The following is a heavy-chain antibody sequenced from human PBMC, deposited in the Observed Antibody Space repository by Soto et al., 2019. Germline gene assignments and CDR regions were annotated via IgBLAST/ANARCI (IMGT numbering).Heavy chain of an antibody. Sequence: SETLSLTSTVSGGSISSISYYWGWIRQPPGKGLEWIGSIYYSGSTYYNPSLKSRVTISVDTSKNQFSLKLSSVTAADTAVYYCARHYFPDGYRIDYWGQGTLVTVSS. CDR2: IYYSGST. V-gene: IGHV4-39*01. J-gene: IGHJ4*02. CDR3: ARHYFPDGYRIDY. D-gene: IGHD3-16*02. CDR1: GGSISSISYY.